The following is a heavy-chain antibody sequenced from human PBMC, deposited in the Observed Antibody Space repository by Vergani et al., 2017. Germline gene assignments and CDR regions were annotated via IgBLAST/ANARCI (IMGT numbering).Heavy chain of an antibody. CDR1: GGTFSSYA. Sequence: QVQLVQSGAEVKKPGSPVKVSCKASGGTFSSYAISWVRQAPGQGLEWMGRIIPIFGTANYAQKFQGRVTITADESTSTAYMELSSLRSEDTAVYYCARDRGYSSSWYGWFDPWGQGTLVTVSS. D-gene: IGHD6-13*01. CDR2: IIPIFGTA. J-gene: IGHJ5*02. V-gene: IGHV1-69*13. CDR3: ARDRGYSSSWYGWFDP.